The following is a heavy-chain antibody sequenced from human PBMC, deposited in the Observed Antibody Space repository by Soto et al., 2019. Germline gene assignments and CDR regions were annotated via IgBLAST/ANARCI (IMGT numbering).Heavy chain of an antibody. Sequence: EVQLVESGGGLVQPGGSLRLSCAASGFTFSSYSMNWVRQAPGKGLEWVSYISSSSSTIYYADSVKGRFTISRDNNKNSLNLQMNIMRDEETAVYYCAIEAIAVLNWFDPWGQGTLVTVSS. CDR1: GFTFSSYS. V-gene: IGHV3-48*02. J-gene: IGHJ5*02. CDR3: AIEAIAVLNWFDP. CDR2: ISSSSSTI. D-gene: IGHD6-19*01.